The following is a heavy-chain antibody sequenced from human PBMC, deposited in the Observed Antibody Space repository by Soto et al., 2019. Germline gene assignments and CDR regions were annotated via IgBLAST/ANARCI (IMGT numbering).Heavy chain of an antibody. CDR2: IWYDGSNK. D-gene: IGHD3-22*01. V-gene: IGHV3-33*01. J-gene: IGHJ6*02. CDR1: GFTFSSYG. CDR3: ARDYQSPVYYYDSSGLRYYGMDV. Sequence: GGSLRLSCAASGFTFSSYGMHWVRQAPGKGLEWVAVIWYDGSNKYYADSVKGRFTISRDNSKNTLYLQMNSLRAEDTAVYYCARDYQSPVYYYDSSGLRYYGMDVWGQGTTVTVSS.